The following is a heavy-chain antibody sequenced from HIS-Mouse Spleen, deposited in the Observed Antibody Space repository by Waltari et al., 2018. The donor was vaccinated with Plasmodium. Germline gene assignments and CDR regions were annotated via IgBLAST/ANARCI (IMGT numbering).Heavy chain of an antibody. D-gene: IGHD6-13*01. CDR3: ARDLAAAGHFDY. CDR2: INPNSCGT. Sequence: QVQLVQSGAEVKKPGASVKVSCKASGYTFPGSYMHWVRKAPGQGLEWMGWINPNSCGTNYGQKFQCRGTMTRDTSISTAYSELSRLRSDDTAVYYCARDLAAAGHFDYWGQGTLVTVSS. CDR1: GYTFPGSY. V-gene: IGHV1-2*02. J-gene: IGHJ4*02.